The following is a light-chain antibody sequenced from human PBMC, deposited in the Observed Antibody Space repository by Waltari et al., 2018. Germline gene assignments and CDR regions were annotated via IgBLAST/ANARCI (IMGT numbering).Light chain of an antibody. V-gene: IGKV3-11*01. CDR1: QPVSSY. J-gene: IGKJ4*01. CDR3: QQRSKSPLA. Sequence: EIVLTQSPATLSLSPGERATLSCRASQPVSSYLAWYQQKPGQAPRLLIYDASNRATGIPARFSGSGSGTDFTLTISSLEPEDFVVYYCQQRSKSPLAFGGGTKVEIK. CDR2: DAS.